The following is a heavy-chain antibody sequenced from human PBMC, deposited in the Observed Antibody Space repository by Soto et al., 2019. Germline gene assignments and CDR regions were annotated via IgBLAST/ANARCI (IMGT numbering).Heavy chain of an antibody. Sequence: SETLSLTCAVSGDSMSSSDYYWGWIRQPPGKGLEWIGSIYYSGSTNYNPSLKSRVTISVDTSKNQFSLKLSSVTAADTAVYYCARQYYDFWSGSRDYYMDVWGKGTTVTVSS. D-gene: IGHD3-3*01. CDR1: GDSMSSSDYY. V-gene: IGHV4-39*01. CDR2: IYYSGST. CDR3: ARQYYDFWSGSRDYYMDV. J-gene: IGHJ6*03.